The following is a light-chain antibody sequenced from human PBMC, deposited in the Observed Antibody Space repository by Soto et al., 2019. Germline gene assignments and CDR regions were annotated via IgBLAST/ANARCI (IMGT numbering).Light chain of an antibody. J-gene: IGKJ1*01. V-gene: IGKV3-15*01. CDR1: QSVSSSY. Sequence: EIVLTQSPGALSLSPGERATLSCRASQSVSSSYLAWYQQKPGQAPRLLIYGASTRATGVPARFSGSGSGTEFTLTISSLQSEDFAVYYCQQYNNWPPTFGQRTMVDIK. CDR3: QQYNNWPPT. CDR2: GAS.